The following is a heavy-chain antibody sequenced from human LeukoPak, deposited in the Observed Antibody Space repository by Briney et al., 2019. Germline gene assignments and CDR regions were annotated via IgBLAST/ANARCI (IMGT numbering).Heavy chain of an antibody. Sequence: GGSLRLSCAASGFTFSSYSMNWVRQAPGKGLKWVSYISSSSSSIYYADSVKGRFTISRDNAKNSLYLQMNSLRAEDTAVYYCARDLIDAFDIWGQGTMVTVSS. V-gene: IGHV3-48*01. CDR1: GFTFSSYS. CDR3: ARDLIDAFDI. J-gene: IGHJ3*02. D-gene: IGHD2-8*01. CDR2: ISSSSSSI.